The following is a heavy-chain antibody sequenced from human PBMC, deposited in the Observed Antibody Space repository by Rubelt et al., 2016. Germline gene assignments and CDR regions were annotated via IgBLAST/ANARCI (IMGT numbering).Heavy chain of an antibody. D-gene: IGHD3-22*01. CDR2: ISSSSSTI. CDR3: ARDGVFLYRQTYYYDSSGYIDY. J-gene: IGHJ4*02. V-gene: IGHV3-48*04. Sequence: QAPGKGLEWVSYISSSSSTIYYADSVKGRFTISRDNAKNSLYLQMNSLRAEDTAVYYCARDGVFLYRQTYYYDSSGYIDYWGQGTLVTVSS.